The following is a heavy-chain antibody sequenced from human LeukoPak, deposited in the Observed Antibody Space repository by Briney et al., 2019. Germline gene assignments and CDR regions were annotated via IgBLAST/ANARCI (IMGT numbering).Heavy chain of an antibody. CDR1: GFTFSTYS. CDR2: ISSTSSYI. J-gene: IGHJ4*02. CDR3: AKDSGYNLGGDFDS. D-gene: IGHD5-12*01. V-gene: IGHV3-21*04. Sequence: GGSPRLSCAASGFTFSTYSMNWVRQAPGKGLEWVSSISSTSSYIYYADSVKGRFTISRDISKNALYLLMNSLRAEDTAVYYCAKDSGYNLGGDFDSWGQGTLVTVSS.